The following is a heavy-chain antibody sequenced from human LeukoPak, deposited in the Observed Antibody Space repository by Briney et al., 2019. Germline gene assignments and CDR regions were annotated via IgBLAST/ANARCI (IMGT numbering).Heavy chain of an antibody. CDR1: GYSFTSYW. CDR3: ARRVGGTTPRAFDS. D-gene: IGHD1-26*01. V-gene: IGHV5-51*01. CDR2: IYPGDSDT. J-gene: IGHJ3*02. Sequence: GEPLNISCKASGYSFTSYWIAWVRQMPGKGLEYMGIIYPGDSDTIYSPSFQGQVTISADKSITTAYLQWSSLKAADTAMYYCARRVGGTTPRAFDSWGQGTMVSVSS.